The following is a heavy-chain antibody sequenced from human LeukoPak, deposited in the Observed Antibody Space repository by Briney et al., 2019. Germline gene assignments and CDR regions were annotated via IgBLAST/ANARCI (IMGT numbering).Heavy chain of an antibody. CDR3: ARSIGSSWTYNWFDP. D-gene: IGHD6-13*01. V-gene: IGHV5-51*01. Sequence: GESLKISCKGSGYSFTSYWIGWVRQMPGKGLEWMGIIYPGDSDTRYSPPFQGQVTISADKSISTAYLQWSSLKASDTAMYYCARSIGSSWTYNWFDPWGQGTLVTVSS. J-gene: IGHJ5*02. CDR1: GYSFTSYW. CDR2: IYPGDSDT.